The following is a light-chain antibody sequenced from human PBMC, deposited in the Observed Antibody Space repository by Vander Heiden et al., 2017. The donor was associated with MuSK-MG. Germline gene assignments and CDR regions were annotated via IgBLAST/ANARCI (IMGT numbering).Light chain of an antibody. Sequence: QSALTQPASVSGSPGQSITISCTGTSSDVGGYNYVSWYQRHPDKAPKLMIYVVSDRPSGISDRFSGSKSGNTASLTISGLQAEDEADYYCSSYTSTNTQVFGGGTKLTVL. J-gene: IGLJ2*01. CDR3: SSYTSTNTQV. CDR1: SSDVGGYNY. V-gene: IGLV2-14*03. CDR2: VVS.